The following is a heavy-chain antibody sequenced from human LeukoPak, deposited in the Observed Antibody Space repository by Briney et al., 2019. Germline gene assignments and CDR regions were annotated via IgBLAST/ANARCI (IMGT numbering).Heavy chain of an antibody. CDR1: GFTFSSYS. J-gene: IGHJ6*02. CDR3: ARERVEGGWLRQPSYYYYGMDV. Sequence: GGSLRLSCAASGFTFSSYSMNWVRQAPGKGLEWVSSISSSSYIYYADSVKGRFTISRDNAKNSLYLQMNSLRAEDTAVYYCARERVEGGWLRQPSYYYYGMDVWGQGTTVTVSS. CDR2: ISSSSYI. V-gene: IGHV3-21*01. D-gene: IGHD5-12*01.